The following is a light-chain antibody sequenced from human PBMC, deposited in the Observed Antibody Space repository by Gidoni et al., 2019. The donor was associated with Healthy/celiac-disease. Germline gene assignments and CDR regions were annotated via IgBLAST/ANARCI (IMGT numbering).Light chain of an antibody. CDR3: QQHNSYLPIT. Sequence: IQLTQSPSFLSASVGDRVTISICSCTRQGISSYLAWYQQKPGKAPKPLIYAASTLQSGVPSRFSGSGSGTEFTLTISSLQPEDFATYYCQQHNSYLPITFGQGTRLEIK. J-gene: IGKJ5*01. V-gene: IGKV1-9*01. CDR1: QGISSY. CDR2: AAS.